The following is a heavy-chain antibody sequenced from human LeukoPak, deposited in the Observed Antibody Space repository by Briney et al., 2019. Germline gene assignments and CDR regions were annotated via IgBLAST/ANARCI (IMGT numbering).Heavy chain of an antibody. CDR3: ARVPRSGYYEFDY. V-gene: IGHV1-69*13. J-gene: IGHJ4*02. CDR1: GGTFSSYA. D-gene: IGHD3-22*01. CDR2: IIPIFGTA. Sequence: SVKVSCKASGGTFSSYAISWVRQAPGQGLEWMGGIIPIFGTANYAQKFQGRVTITADESTSTAYMELSSLRSEDTAVYYCARVPRSGYYEFDYWGQGTLVTVSS.